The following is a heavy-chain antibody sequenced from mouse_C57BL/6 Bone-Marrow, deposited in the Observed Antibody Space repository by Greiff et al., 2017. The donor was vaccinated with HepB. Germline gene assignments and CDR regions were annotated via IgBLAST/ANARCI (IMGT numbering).Heavy chain of an antibody. V-gene: IGHV5-16*01. CDR1: GFTFSDYY. Sequence: EVKLMESEGGLVQPGSSMKLSCTASGFTFSDYYMAWVRQVPEKGLEWVANINYDGSSTYYLDSLKSRFIISRDNAKNILYLQMSSLKSEDTATYYCARAGITTVGEDYWGQGTTLTVSS. J-gene: IGHJ2*01. CDR3: ARAGITTVGEDY. CDR2: INYDGSST. D-gene: IGHD1-1*01.